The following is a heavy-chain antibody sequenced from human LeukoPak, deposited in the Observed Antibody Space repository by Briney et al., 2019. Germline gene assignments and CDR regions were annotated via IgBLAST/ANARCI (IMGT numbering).Heavy chain of an antibody. V-gene: IGHV5-51*01. CDR1: GYSFTSYW. J-gene: IGHJ6*03. D-gene: IGHD6-6*01. CDR2: IYPGDSDT. Sequence: GESLKISCKGSGYSFTSYWIGWVRQMPGKGLEWMGIIYPGDSDTRYSPSFQGQVTISADKSISTAYLQWSSLKASDTAMYYCASQAASPHRYYYMDVWGKGTTVTVSS. CDR3: ASQAASPHRYYYMDV.